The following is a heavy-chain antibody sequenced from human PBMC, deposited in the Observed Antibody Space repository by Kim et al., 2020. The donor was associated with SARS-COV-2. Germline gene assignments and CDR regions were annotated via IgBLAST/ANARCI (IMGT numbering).Heavy chain of an antibody. Sequence: SETLSLTCAVYGGSFSGYYWSWIRQPPGKGLEWIGEINHSGSTNYTPSLKSGVTISVDTSKNQFSLMLSSVTAADTAVYYGARAGGEGAYYSCMGVWGPG. CDR2: INHSGST. J-gene: IGHJ6*02. CDR1: GGSFSGYY. V-gene: IGHV4-34*01. CDR3: ARAGGEGAYYSCMGV. D-gene: IGHD1-26*01.